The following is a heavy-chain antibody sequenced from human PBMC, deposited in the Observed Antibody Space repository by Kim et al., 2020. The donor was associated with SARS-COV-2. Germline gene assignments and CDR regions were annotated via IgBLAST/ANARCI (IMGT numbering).Heavy chain of an antibody. J-gene: IGHJ4*02. CDR1: GFTFGDYA. Sequence: GGSLRLSCAASGFTFGDYAMHWVRQAPGKGLEWVSGISWNSGSIGYADSVKGRFTISRDNAKNSLYLQMNSLRAEDTALYYCAKDIVRDGLGYCSSTSCYALDYWGQGTLVTVSS. CDR2: ISWNSGSI. V-gene: IGHV3-9*01. D-gene: IGHD2-2*01. CDR3: AKDIVRDGLGYCSSTSCYALDY.